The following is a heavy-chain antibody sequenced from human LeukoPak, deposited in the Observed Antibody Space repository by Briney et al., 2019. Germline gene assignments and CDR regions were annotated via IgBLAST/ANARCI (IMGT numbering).Heavy chain of an antibody. CDR1: GGSISYNY. V-gene: IGHV4-59*08. Sequence: SETLSLTCTVSGGSISYNYWSWIRQPPGKGLEWIGYIYYSGSTNYNPSLKSRVTISEDTSKNQFSLKLSSVTAADTAVYYCAREGGGPFDYWGQGALVTVSS. CDR3: AREGGGPFDY. J-gene: IGHJ4*02. D-gene: IGHD2-15*01. CDR2: IYYSGST.